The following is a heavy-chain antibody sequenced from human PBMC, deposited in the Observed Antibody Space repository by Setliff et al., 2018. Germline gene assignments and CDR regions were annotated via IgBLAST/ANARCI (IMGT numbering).Heavy chain of an antibody. Sequence: PSETLSLTCTVSGGSVNDYYWSWIRRPPGKGLEWIGYSYYLGATKYTPSLKGRVSISVDTAENQVSLNLRSVTAADTAVYYRVRDRTAYSYGLDVWGQGTTVTVSS. J-gene: IGHJ6*02. CDR1: GGSVNDYY. D-gene: IGHD5-18*01. CDR3: VRDRTAYSYGLDV. CDR2: SYYLGAT. V-gene: IGHV4-59*02.